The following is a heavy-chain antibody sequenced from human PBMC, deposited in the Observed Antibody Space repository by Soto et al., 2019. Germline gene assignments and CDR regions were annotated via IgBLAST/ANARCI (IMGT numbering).Heavy chain of an antibody. Sequence: ASVKVSCKASGYTFSTYAISWVRQAPGQGLEWMGWISASNGNTNYAQKFLGRVTMTADTSTSTAYMEVRSLRSDDTALYYCARVAVADSYFDFWGLGTSVTVSS. J-gene: IGHJ4*02. CDR2: ISASNGNT. D-gene: IGHD6-19*01. V-gene: IGHV1-18*04. CDR1: GYTFSTYA. CDR3: ARVAVADSYFDF.